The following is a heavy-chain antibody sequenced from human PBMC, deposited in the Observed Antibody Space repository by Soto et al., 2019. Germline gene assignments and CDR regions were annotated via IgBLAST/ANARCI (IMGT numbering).Heavy chain of an antibody. D-gene: IGHD4-17*01. J-gene: IGHJ3*02. CDR2: INSDGSST. CDR1: GFTFSNYW. V-gene: IGHV3-74*01. Sequence: EVQLVESGGGLVQPGWSLRLSCAASGFTFSNYWMHWVRQAPGKGLVWVSRINSDGSSTNYADSVRGRFTISRDNAKNTVYVQMNSLRAEDTAAYYCARTSRSGDRAFDIWGQGTVVTVSS. CDR3: ARTSRSGDRAFDI.